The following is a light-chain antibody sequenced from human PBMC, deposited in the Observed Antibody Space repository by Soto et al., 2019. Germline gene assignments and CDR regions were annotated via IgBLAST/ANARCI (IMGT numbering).Light chain of an antibody. J-gene: IGLJ3*02. V-gene: IGLV2-11*01. CDR1: SSDVGGYDY. CDR3: CSYTGSVWV. Sequence: QSVLTQPRSVSGSPGQSVTISCTGTSSDVGGYDYVSWYQQHPGKAPQLVIYDVTKRPSGVPDRFSGSKSGNTASLTISGLQAEDEADYYCCSYTGSVWVFGGGTKLTVL. CDR2: DVT.